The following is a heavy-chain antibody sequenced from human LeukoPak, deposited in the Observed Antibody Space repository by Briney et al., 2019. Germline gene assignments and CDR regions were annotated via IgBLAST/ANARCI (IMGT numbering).Heavy chain of an antibody. Sequence: GGSLRLSCAASGFTFSSYAMSWVRQAPGKGLEWVSAISGSGGSTYYADSVKGRFTISRDNSKNTLYLQMNSLRAEDTALYYCAREQGMVWGSWFDPWGQGTLVTVSP. D-gene: IGHD3-10*01. CDR1: GFTFSSYA. V-gene: IGHV3-23*01. J-gene: IGHJ5*02. CDR3: AREQGMVWGSWFDP. CDR2: ISGSGGST.